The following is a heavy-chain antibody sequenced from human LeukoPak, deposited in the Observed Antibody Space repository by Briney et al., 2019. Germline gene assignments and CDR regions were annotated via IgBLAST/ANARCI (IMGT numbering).Heavy chain of an antibody. J-gene: IGHJ4*02. CDR2: LYTGGNT. V-gene: IGHV4-4*07. CDR3: ARPSSGSFDY. CDR1: GGSVSSYS. D-gene: IGHD6-19*01. Sequence: SETLSLTCTVSGGSVSSYSWNWIRQPADKGLEWIGCLYTGGNTNYNPSLKSRVTMSLHTSKNQFSLELTSVPAADTALYYCARPSSGSFDYWGQGILVTVSS.